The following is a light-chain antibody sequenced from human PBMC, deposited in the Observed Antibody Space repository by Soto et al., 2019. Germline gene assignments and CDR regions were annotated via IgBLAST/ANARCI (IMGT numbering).Light chain of an antibody. V-gene: IGKV3-20*01. CDR1: QSINNNY. CDR2: GAS. J-gene: IGKJ1*01. CDR3: QQYGGSPRT. Sequence: IVLTQSPGTLSLSPGERATLSCRAVQSINNNYLAWYQQKRGQAPRLLIYGASSRATSIPDRFSGSGSGTDFTLTISRLEPDDFAVYYCQQYGGSPRTFGQGTKVEIK.